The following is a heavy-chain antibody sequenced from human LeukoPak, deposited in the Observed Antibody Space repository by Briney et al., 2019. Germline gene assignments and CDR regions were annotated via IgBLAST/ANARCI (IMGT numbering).Heavy chain of an antibody. D-gene: IGHD6-19*01. CDR2: ISGSGGTT. CDR1: GFTFSSYA. CDR3: AKAVGQWLVEFDY. Sequence: AGSLRLSCAASGFTFSSYAMSWVRQPPGKGLEWVSAISGSGGTTYYADSVKGRFTISRDNSKNTLYLQMNGLRAEDTAVYYCAKAVGQWLVEFDYWGQGTLVTVSS. V-gene: IGHV3-23*01. J-gene: IGHJ4*02.